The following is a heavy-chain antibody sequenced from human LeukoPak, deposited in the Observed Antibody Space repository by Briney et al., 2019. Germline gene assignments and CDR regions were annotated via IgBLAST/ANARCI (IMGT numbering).Heavy chain of an antibody. Sequence: PGGSLRLSFAASGFTFSTNWMNWVRQAPGRGLEWVANIKQDGSEKNHVDSVKGRFTISRDNAKNSLFLQMNSLRAEDTAVYFCAKDPNGDYIGTFDIWGQGTMVTVSS. CDR2: IKQDGSEK. CDR3: AKDPNGDYIGTFDI. CDR1: GFTFSTNW. D-gene: IGHD4-17*01. J-gene: IGHJ3*02. V-gene: IGHV3-7*01.